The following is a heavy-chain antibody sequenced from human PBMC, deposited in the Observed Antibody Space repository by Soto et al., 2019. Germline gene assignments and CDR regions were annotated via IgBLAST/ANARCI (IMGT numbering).Heavy chain of an antibody. Sequence: QLQLQESGSGLVKPSQTLSLTCAVSGGFISSGGYSWSWIRQPPGKGLEWIGYIYHSGSTYYNPCLKSRVTISVDRSKNQFSLKLSSVTAADTAVYYCARAMATQWYFDYWGQGTLVTVSS. CDR2: IYHSGST. V-gene: IGHV4-30-2*01. CDR1: GGFISSGGYS. CDR3: ARAMATQWYFDY. D-gene: IGHD3-10*01. J-gene: IGHJ4*02.